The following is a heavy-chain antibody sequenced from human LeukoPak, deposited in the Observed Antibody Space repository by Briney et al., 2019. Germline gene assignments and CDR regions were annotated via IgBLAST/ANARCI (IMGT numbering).Heavy chain of an antibody. CDR1: GFTFSTYG. J-gene: IGHJ4*02. CDR3: ARAEGIDH. Sequence: QPGGSLRLSCAASGFTFSTYGMNWVRQAPGKGLEWVSYISTSPSTIYYADSVKGRFTIPRDNAKKSVYLQMNSLRAEDTAVYYCARAEGIDHWGQGTLVTVSS. CDR2: ISTSPSTI. V-gene: IGHV3-48*01.